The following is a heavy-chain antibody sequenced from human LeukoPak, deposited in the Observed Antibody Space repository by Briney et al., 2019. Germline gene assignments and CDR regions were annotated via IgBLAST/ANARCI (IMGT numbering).Heavy chain of an antibody. CDR2: ILSDGSKE. V-gene: IGHV3-30*04. CDR3: ARDLEDCSGGSCYSWFDP. J-gene: IGHJ5*02. CDR1: GFTFSSYA. D-gene: IGHD2-15*01. Sequence: GGSLRLSCAASGFTFSSYAMHWVRQAPGKGLEWVAVILSDGSKEFYTDSVKGRFTISRDNSKNTLYLQMNSLRAEDTAVYYCARDLEDCSGGSCYSWFDPWGQGTLVTVSS.